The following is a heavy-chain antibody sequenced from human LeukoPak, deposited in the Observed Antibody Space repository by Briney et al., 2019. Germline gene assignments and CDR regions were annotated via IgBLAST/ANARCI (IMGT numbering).Heavy chain of an antibody. V-gene: IGHV4-61*08. J-gene: IGHJ4*02. D-gene: IGHD3-16*01. CDR2: IYYSGST. CDR1: GGFISSGGYY. Sequence: SETLSLTCTVSGGFISSGGYYWSWIRQPPGKGLEWIGYIYYSGSTNYNPSLKSRVTISVDTSKNQFSLKLSSVTAADTAVYYCARHLGEVDLEFDYWGQGTLVTVSS. CDR3: ARHLGEVDLEFDY.